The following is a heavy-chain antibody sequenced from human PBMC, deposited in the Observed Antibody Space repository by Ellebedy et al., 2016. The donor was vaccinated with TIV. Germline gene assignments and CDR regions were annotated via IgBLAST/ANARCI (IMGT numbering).Heavy chain of an antibody. CDR1: GISIGRYF. CDR2: IYYSETT. J-gene: IGHJ2*01. Sequence: MPSETLSLTCTVSGISIGRYFWHWIRQSPEKGLEWIGYIYYSETTTYSPSLKSHVTMSVDTSKNQFSLRLTSATAADTAVYYCARRLHYGDWYFDLWGRGTLVTVSS. CDR3: ARRLHYGDWYFDL. V-gene: IGHV4-59*01. D-gene: IGHD4-17*01.